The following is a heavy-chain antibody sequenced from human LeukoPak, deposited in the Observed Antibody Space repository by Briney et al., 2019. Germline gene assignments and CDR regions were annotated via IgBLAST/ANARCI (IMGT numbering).Heavy chain of an antibody. J-gene: IGHJ3*02. CDR1: GYTFTSYY. CDR2: INPSGGST. D-gene: IGHD6-13*01. V-gene: IGHV1-46*01. Sequence: ASVKVSCKASGYTFTSYYMHWVRQAPGQGLEWMGIINPSGGSTSYAQKFQGRVTMTRDMSTSTVYMELSSLRSEDTAVYYCARNPLYSSIWSVAFDIWGQGTMVTVSS. CDR3: ARNPLYSSIWSVAFDI.